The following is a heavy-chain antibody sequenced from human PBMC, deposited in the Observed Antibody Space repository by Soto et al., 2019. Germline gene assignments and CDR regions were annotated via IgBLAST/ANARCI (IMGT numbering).Heavy chain of an antibody. V-gene: IGHV4-31*03. J-gene: IGHJ4*02. Sequence: PSETLSLTCTVSGGSISSGGYYWSWIRQHPGKGLEWIGSMYYSGSTYYNPSLKSRVTISVDTSENQFSLKLSSVTAADTAVYYCARDAGDGYKPAFDFWGQGTLVTVSS. CDR2: MYYSGST. CDR3: ARDAGDGYKPAFDF. CDR1: GGSISSGGYY. D-gene: IGHD5-12*01.